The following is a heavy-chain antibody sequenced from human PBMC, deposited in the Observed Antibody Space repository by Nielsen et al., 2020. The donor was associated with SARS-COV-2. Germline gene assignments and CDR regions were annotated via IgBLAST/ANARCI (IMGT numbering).Heavy chain of an antibody. J-gene: IGHJ6*02. V-gene: IGHV3-9*01. CDR3: ASSHCSSTSCYYYYGMDV. CDR2: ISWNSGSI. D-gene: IGHD2-2*01. Sequence: GASLRLSCAASGFTFDDYAMHWVRQAPGKGLEWVSGISWNSGSIGYADSVKGRFTISRDNAKNSLYLQMNSLRAGDTAVYYCASSHCSSTSCYYYYGMDVWGQGTTVTVSS. CDR1: GFTFDDYA.